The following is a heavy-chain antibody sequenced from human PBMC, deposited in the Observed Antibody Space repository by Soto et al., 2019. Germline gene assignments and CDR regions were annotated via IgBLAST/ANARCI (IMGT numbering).Heavy chain of an antibody. CDR3: AVPAFSPV. Sequence: PGGSLRLACAASGFTFSSCAMGWVRQAPGKGLVWVSRLNSDGSSTDYVGSVKGRFTISRDNTKNTVYLQMNSLRAEDTAVYYCAVPAFSPVWGQGTMVTVSS. V-gene: IGHV3-74*01. CDR2: LNSDGSST. J-gene: IGHJ3*01. CDR1: GFTFSSCA.